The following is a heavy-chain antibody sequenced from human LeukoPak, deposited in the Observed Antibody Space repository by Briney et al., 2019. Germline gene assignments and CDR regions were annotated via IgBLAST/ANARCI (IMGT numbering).Heavy chain of an antibody. CDR3: ARGLPAASGTPRYNWFDP. D-gene: IGHD2-2*01. V-gene: IGHV1-46*03. CDR2: INPSGGST. J-gene: IGHJ5*02. CDR1: GYTFTGYY. Sequence: GSVKVSCKASGYTFTGYYMHWVRQAPGQGLELMGIINPSGGSTSYAQKFQGRVTMTRDTSTSTVYMELSSLRSEDTAVYYCARGLPAASGTPRYNWFDPWGQGTLVSVSS.